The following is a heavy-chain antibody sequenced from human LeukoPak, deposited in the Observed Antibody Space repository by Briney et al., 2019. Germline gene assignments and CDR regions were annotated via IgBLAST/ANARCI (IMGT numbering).Heavy chain of an antibody. CDR1: GGSFSGYY. CDR3: ARRRAAPRPYDY. D-gene: IGHD2-15*01. V-gene: IGHV4-34*01. CDR2: INHSGST. J-gene: IGHJ4*02. Sequence: SETLSLTCAVYGGSFSGYYWSWIRQPPGKGLEWIGEINHSGSTNYNPSLKSRVTISVDTSKNQFSLKLSSVTAADTAVYYCARRRAAPRPYDYWGQGTLVTVSS.